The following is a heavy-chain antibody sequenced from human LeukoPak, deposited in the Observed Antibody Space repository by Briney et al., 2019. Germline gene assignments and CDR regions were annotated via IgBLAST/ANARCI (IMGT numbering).Heavy chain of an antibody. CDR1: GFTVSSHY. CDR3: VRGPWNY. D-gene: IGHD1-1*01. CDR2: IYSGGST. Sequence: GGSLSLSCAASGFTVSSHYMSWVRQAPGKGLEWVSLIYSGGSTYYTDSVKGRFTISRDNSKNTLYLQMNSLRAEDTAVYYCVRGPWNYWGQGALVTVSS. V-gene: IGHV3-53*01. J-gene: IGHJ4*02.